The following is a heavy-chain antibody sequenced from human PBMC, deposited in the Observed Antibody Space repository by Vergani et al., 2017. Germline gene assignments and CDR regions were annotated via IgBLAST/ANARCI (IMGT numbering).Heavy chain of an antibody. CDR2: IIPVFGIG. CDR3: AIGANDDSVMSGRSFDL. CDR1: GGSFRNSD. Sequence: QVHLVQSGAEVKKPGSSVKVSCKASGGSFRNSDINWVRQAPGQGLEWMGGIIPVFGIGKYAQSFQGRVTISADESSTIVYMEVRSLTFADTALYYCAIGANDDSVMSGRSFDLGGRGTLVTVSA. V-gene: IGHV1-69*12. D-gene: IGHD2-21*01. J-gene: IGHJ2*01.